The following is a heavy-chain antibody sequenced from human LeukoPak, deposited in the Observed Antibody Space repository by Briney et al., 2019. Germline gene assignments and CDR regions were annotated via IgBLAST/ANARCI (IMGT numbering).Heavy chain of an antibody. J-gene: IGHJ2*01. CDR3: ARGNRRYSSSRGSYFDL. D-gene: IGHD6-13*01. CDR1: GGSISSSNW. V-gene: IGHV4-4*02. CDR2: IYHSGST. Sequence: SETLSLTCAVSGGSISSSNWWSWVRQPPGKGLEWIGEIYHSGSTNYNPSLKSRVTISVDKSKNQFSLKLSSVTAADTAVYYCARGNRRYSSSRGSYFDLWGRGTLVTVSS.